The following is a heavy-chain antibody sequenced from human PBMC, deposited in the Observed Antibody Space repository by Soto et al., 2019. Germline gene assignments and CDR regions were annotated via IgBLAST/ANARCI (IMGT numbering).Heavy chain of an antibody. CDR2: IYTSGST. D-gene: IGHD6-13*01. CDR1: GGSISNYY. Sequence: PSGTLSLTCTVSGGSISNYYWSWIRQPAGKGLEWIGRIYTSGSTNYNPSLKSRVTMSVDTSKNQFSLKLSSVTAADTAVYYCEGRAAAEYFHYWGQGPLVPIS. J-gene: IGHJ4*02. CDR3: EGRAAAEYFHY. V-gene: IGHV4-4*07.